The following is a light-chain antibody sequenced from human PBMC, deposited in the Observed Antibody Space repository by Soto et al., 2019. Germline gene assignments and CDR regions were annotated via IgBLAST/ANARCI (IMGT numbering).Light chain of an antibody. CDR3: QQYHNWPIT. J-gene: IGKJ5*01. CDR2: DAS. CDR1: QSVSSN. V-gene: IGKV3-15*01. Sequence: EIVMTPSPATLSVSPGERATFSCRAGQSVSSNLAWHQQKPGQAPRILMYDASTRATGIPARFSGSGSGTEFTLTISSLQSEDFAVYYCQQYHNWPITFGQGTRLEIK.